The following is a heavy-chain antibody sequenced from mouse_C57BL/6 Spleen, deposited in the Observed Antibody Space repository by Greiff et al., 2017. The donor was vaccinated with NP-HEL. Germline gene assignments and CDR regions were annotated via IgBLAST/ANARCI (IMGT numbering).Heavy chain of an antibody. Sequence: VQLQESGAELARPGASVKMSCKASGYTFTSYTMHWVKQRPGQGLEWIGYINPSSGYTKYNQKFKDKATLTADKSSSTAYMQLSSLTSEDSAVYYGAKEGHYYGSSYWFAYWGQGTLVTVSA. CDR3: AKEGHYYGSSYWFAY. CDR2: INPSSGYT. CDR1: GYTFTSYT. V-gene: IGHV1-4*01. J-gene: IGHJ3*01. D-gene: IGHD1-1*01.